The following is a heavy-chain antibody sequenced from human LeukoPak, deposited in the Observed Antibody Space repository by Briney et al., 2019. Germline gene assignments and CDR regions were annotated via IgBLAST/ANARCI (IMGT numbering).Heavy chain of an antibody. CDR3: AKAPNDYGDSYFDY. J-gene: IGHJ4*02. Sequence: GGSLRLSCAASGFTFDDYGMSWVRQAPGKGLEWVSAISGSGGSTYYADSVKGRFTISRDNSKNTLYLQMNSLRAEDTAVYYCAKAPNDYGDSYFDYWGQGTLVTVSS. V-gene: IGHV3-23*01. CDR2: ISGSGGST. D-gene: IGHD4-17*01. CDR1: GFTFDDYG.